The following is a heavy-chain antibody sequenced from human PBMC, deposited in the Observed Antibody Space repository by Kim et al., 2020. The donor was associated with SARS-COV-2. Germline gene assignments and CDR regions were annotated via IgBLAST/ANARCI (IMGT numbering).Heavy chain of an antibody. D-gene: IGHD5-18*01. CDR3: ARDLGYSYGYSPIDY. J-gene: IGHJ4*02. CDR2: IYYSGST. V-gene: IGHV4-39*07. CDR1: GGSISSSSYY. Sequence: SETLSLTCTVSGGSISSSSYYWGWIRQPPGKGLEWIGSIYYSGSTYYNPSLKSRVTISVDTSKNQFSLKLSSVTAADTAVYYCARDLGYSYGYSPIDYWGQGTLVTVSS.